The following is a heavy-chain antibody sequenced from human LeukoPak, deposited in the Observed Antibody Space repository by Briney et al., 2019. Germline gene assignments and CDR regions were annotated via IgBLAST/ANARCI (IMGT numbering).Heavy chain of an antibody. V-gene: IGHV4-34*01. J-gene: IGHJ4*02. D-gene: IGHD4-17*01. CDR1: GGSFSGYY. CDR3: ARGQGDYGDYEGGGDY. Sequence: SETLSLTCAVYGGSFSGYYWSWIRQPPGKGLEWIGEINHSGSTNYNPSLKSRVTISVDTSKNQFSLKLSSVTAAGTAVYYCARGQGDYGDYEGGGDYWGQGTLVTVSS. CDR2: INHSGST.